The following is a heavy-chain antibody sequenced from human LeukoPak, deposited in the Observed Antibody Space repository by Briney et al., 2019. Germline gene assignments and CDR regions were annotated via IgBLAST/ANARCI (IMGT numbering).Heavy chain of an antibody. CDR3: ARGSLAVAGTGVDN. D-gene: IGHD6-19*01. CDR1: GFIFSSYS. J-gene: IGHJ4*02. Sequence: PGGSLRLSCAASGFIFSSYSMNWVRQAPGKGLEWVSSISSTSSYIFHADSLKGRFTISRDNAKNSLYLQMNSLRAEDTALYYCARGSLAVAGTGVDNWGQGTLVTVSS. V-gene: IGHV3-21*01. CDR2: ISSTSSYI.